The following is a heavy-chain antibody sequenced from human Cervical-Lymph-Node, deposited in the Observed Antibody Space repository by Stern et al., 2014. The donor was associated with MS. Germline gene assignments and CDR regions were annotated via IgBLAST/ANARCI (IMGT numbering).Heavy chain of an antibody. CDR3: ARARVGDYARSPHLDS. CDR2: IGNNSTHT. Sequence: VQLVESGGGLVKPGESLRLSLEASGLTFSHYSINWVRQAPGKGLEWIQSIGNNSTHTYYADSVEGRFTISRDSAKDSVSLHMVSLRAEDTAVYYCARARVGDYARSPHLDSWGQGTLVTVSS. V-gene: IGHV3-21*01. D-gene: IGHD4-17*01. CDR1: GLTFSHYS. J-gene: IGHJ4*02.